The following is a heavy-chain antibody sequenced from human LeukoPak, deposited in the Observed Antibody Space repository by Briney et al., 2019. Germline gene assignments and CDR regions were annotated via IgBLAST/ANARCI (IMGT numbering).Heavy chain of an antibody. J-gene: IGHJ3*02. CDR2: ISSSGSTI. V-gene: IGHV3-11*04. Sequence: GGSLRLSCAASGFTFSDYYMSWIRQAPGKGLEWVSYISSSGSTIYYADSVKGRFTISRDNAKNSLYLQMNSLRAEDTAVYYCASIPMIRGVTSDAFDIWGQGTMVTVSS. CDR3: ASIPMIRGVTSDAFDI. D-gene: IGHD3-10*01. CDR1: GFTFSDYY.